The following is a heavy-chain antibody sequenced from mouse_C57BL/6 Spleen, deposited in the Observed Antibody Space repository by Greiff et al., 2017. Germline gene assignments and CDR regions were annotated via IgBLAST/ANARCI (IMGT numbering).Heavy chain of an antibody. CDR2: IDPANGNT. CDR1: GFNIKNTY. CDR3: AIGLYYDYDGDY. Sequence: EVKLVESVAELVRPGASVKLSCTASGFNIKNTYMHWVKQRPEQGLEWIGRIDPANGNTKYAPKFQGKATITADTSSNTAYLQLSSLTSEDTAIYYCAIGLYYDYDGDYWGQGTTLTVSS. V-gene: IGHV14-3*01. D-gene: IGHD2-4*01. J-gene: IGHJ2*01.